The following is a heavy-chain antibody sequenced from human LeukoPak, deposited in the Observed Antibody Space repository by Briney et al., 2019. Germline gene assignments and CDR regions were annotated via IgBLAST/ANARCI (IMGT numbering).Heavy chain of an antibody. CDR1: GFSFSTYA. Sequence: GGSLRLSCAASGFSFSTYAMSWVRQAPGKGLEWVSVTSGSGGSTNYADSVKGRFTMSRDNSQNTLYLQMNSLRAEDTAVYYCAKASELGRGYFDYWGQGTLVTVSS. V-gene: IGHV3-23*01. D-gene: IGHD7-27*01. CDR2: TSGSGGST. J-gene: IGHJ4*02. CDR3: AKASELGRGYFDY.